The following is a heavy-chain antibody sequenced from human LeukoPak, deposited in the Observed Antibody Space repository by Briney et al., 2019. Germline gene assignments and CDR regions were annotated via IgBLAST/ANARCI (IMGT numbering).Heavy chain of an antibody. Sequence: GGSLRLSCAGSGFTFSGYAMSWVRQAPGKGLEWVSAISGSGSDTFYADSVKGRFTISRDNSKNTLSVQMNSLRAEDTAVYYCAKALTGWGAYDYWGQGALATVSS. CDR2: ISGSGSDT. D-gene: IGHD3-9*01. V-gene: IGHV3-23*01. CDR3: AKALTGWGAYDY. CDR1: GFTFSGYA. J-gene: IGHJ4*02.